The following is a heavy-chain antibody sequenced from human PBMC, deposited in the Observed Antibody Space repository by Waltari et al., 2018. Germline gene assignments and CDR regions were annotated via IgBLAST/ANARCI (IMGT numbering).Heavy chain of an antibody. V-gene: IGHV4-39*07. CDR2: IYYSGST. CDR1: GGSISSSSYY. D-gene: IGHD6-13*01. CDR3: ARKGAGGAY. J-gene: IGHJ4*02. Sequence: QLQLQESGPGLVKPSETLSLTCTVSGGSISSSSYYWGWTRQPPGKGLEWIGSIYYSGSTYYNPSLKRRVTISVDTTKNQFSLKLGTVTAANTAVYYCARKGAGGAYWGQGTLVTVSS.